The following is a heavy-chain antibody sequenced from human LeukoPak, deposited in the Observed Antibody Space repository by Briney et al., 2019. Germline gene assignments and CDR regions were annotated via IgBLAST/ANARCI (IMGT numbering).Heavy chain of an antibody. V-gene: IGHV3-11*06. J-gene: IGHJ4*02. Sequence: GGSLRLSCAASGFTFSDYYMSWIRQAPGKGLEWVSYISSSSSYINYADSVKGRFTISRDNARNSLFLQMNSLRAEDTAVYYCARDNRGSGWYYFDYWGQGTLVTVSS. D-gene: IGHD6-19*01. CDR1: GFTFSDYY. CDR2: ISSSSSYI. CDR3: ARDNRGSGWYYFDY.